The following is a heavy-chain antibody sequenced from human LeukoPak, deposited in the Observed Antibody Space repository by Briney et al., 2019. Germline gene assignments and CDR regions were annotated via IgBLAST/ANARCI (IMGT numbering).Heavy chain of an antibody. CDR3: AKAYYDNSGYPYGMDV. J-gene: IGHJ6*02. CDR1: GFTFSSYA. V-gene: IGHV3-23*01. D-gene: IGHD3-22*01. Sequence: GGSLRLSCAASGFTFSSYAMSWVRQAPGKGLEWVSAIRGSGGNTYYADSVKGRFTISRDNSKNTLYLQMNSLRAEDTAVYYCAKAYYDNSGYPYGMDVWGQGTTVTVSS. CDR2: IRGSGGNT.